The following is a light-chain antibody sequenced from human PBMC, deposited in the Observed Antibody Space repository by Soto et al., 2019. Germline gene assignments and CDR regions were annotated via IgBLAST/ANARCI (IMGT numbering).Light chain of an antibody. CDR3: MQSIQAPRT. CDR2: LGS. CDR1: QSLLHSNGNIY. Sequence: DIVLTQSPLSLPVTPGEPASISCRSSQSLLHSNGNIYLDWYLQKPGQSPQLLLYLGSIRASGVPDRFSGSGSGTDFTLKITRVEAEDVGVYYCMQSIQAPRTFGRGTKVEIK. V-gene: IGKV2-28*01. J-gene: IGKJ1*01.